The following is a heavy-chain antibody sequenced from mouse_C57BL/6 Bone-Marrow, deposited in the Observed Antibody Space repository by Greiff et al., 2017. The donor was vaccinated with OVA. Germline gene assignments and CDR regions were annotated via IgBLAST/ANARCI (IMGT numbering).Heavy chain of an antibody. V-gene: IGHV6-3*01. J-gene: IGHJ3*01. Sequence: EVQGVESGGGLVQPGGSMKLSCVASGFTFSNYWMNWVRQSPEKGLEWVAQIRLKSDNYATHYAESVKGRFTISRDDSKSSVYLQMNNLRAEDTGIYYCTPHLLWLRRGAYWGQGTLVTVSA. CDR3: TPHLLWLRRGAY. D-gene: IGHD2-2*01. CDR2: IRLKSDNYAT. CDR1: GFTFSNYW.